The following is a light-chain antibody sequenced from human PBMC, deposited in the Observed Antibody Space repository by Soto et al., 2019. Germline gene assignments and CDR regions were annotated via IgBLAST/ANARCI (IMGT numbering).Light chain of an antibody. Sequence: DIQMTQSPSSLSASVGDRVTITCRASRTISRYLNWYQHKPGKPPKLLIYGTSNLQSGVPSRFSGSGSGTDFTLTISSLQPEDFATYYCQQTNSPPHSFGQGTKLEIK. CDR2: GTS. J-gene: IGKJ2*01. CDR1: RTISRY. V-gene: IGKV1-39*01. CDR3: QQTNSPPHS.